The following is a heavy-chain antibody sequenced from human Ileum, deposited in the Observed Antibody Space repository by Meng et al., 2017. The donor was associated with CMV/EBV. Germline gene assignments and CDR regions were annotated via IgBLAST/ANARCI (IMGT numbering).Heavy chain of an antibody. CDR1: GFTFSSYE. D-gene: IGHD2-2*01. V-gene: IGHV3-48*03. CDR2: ISNSDGTT. J-gene: IGHJ4*02. CDR3: ARERGGLCSSTNCKKTFDY. Sequence: GGSLRLSCAASGFTFSSYEMNWVRQAPGKGLEWVSYISNSDGTTYYADSVKGRFTISRDNDKNSLYLQMNSLRAEDTAVYYCARERGGLCSSTNCKKTFDYWGQGTVVTVSS.